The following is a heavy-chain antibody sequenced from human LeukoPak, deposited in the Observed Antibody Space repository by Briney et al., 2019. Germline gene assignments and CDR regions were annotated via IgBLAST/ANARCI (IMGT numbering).Heavy chain of an antibody. V-gene: IGHV4-59*01. J-gene: IGHJ4*02. CDR3: ARAQLLWFGEFFDY. CDR1: GGSISSYY. D-gene: IGHD3-10*01. CDR2: IYYSGST. Sequence: SETLSLTCTVSGGSISSYYWSWIRQPPGKGLEWIGYIYYSGSTNYNPSLKSRVTISVDTSKNQFSLKLSSVTAADTAVYYCARAQLLWFGEFFDYWGQGTLVTVSS.